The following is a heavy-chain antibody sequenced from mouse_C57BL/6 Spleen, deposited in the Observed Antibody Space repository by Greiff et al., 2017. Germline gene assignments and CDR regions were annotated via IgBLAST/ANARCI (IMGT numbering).Heavy chain of an antibody. J-gene: IGHJ4*01. V-gene: IGHV5-17*01. CDR3: ARASYYYDYVYAMDY. CDR2: ISSGSSTI. CDR1: GFTFSDYG. Sequence: EVKLVESGGGLVKPGGSLKLSCAASGFTFSDYGMHWVRQAPEKGLEWVAYISSGSSTIYYADTVKGRFTISRDNAKNTLFLQMTSLRSEDTAMYYCARASYYYDYVYAMDYWGQGTSVTVSS. D-gene: IGHD2-4*01.